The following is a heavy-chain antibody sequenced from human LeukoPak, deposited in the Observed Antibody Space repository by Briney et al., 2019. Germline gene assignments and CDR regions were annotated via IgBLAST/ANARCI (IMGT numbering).Heavy chain of an antibody. V-gene: IGHV3-15*01. CDR1: GFTFSNAW. Sequence: GGSLRLSCAASGFTFSNAWMSWVRQAPGKGLEWVGRIKSKTDGGTTDYAAPVKGRFTISRDDSKNTLYLQMNSLKTEDTAVYYCTTGDIVVVPAARSHYYYYYGMDVWGQGTTVSVSS. CDR2: IKSKTDGGTT. D-gene: IGHD2-2*01. CDR3: TTGDIVVVPAARSHYYYYYGMDV. J-gene: IGHJ6*02.